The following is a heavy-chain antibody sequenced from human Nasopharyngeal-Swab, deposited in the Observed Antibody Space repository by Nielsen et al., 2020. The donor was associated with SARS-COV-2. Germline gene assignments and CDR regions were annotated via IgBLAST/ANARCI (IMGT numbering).Heavy chain of an antibody. J-gene: IGHJ3*01. V-gene: IGHV3-9*01. Sequence: GGSLRLSCAASGFTFDEYTMHWVRQAPGKGLEWVSGISWNSGSITYADSVKGRFTISSDTATNFLYLQMNSLRAEDTALYYCAKGGRIAMIEDFWGQGTMVTVSS. CDR3: AKGGRIAMIEDF. CDR1: GFTFDEYT. CDR2: ISWNSGSI. D-gene: IGHD3-22*01.